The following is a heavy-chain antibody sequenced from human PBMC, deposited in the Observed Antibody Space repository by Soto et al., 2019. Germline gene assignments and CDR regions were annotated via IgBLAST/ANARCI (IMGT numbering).Heavy chain of an antibody. CDR2: IYSGGYT. CDR3: ATDAGGGGY. J-gene: IGHJ4*02. D-gene: IGHD3-10*01. Sequence: EVQLVESGGGLIQPGGSLRLSCAVSGFTVSNNYMSWVRQAPGKGLEGVSVIYSGGYTAYGDSVKGRFTISRDNSKNTQIHQRKAVGADGSALYYGATDAGGGGYWGQGTLVTVSS. CDR1: GFTVSNNY. V-gene: IGHV3-53*01.